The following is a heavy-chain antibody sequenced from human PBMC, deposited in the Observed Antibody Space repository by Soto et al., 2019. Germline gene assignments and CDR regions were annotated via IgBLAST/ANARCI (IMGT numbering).Heavy chain of an antibody. J-gene: IGHJ4*02. CDR2: INPGNGDT. CDR1: GYTFTSYA. CDR3: ASHPGLEQWLVLDY. V-gene: IGHV1-3*01. D-gene: IGHD6-19*01. Sequence: QVQLVQSGAEVKKAGASVKVSCKASGYTFTSYAVNWVRQAPGQRLEWVGWINPGNGDTRYSEEFQNRVTITRDTSATTAYMELTSLTSEDTAVYYCASHPGLEQWLVLDYWGQGTLVTVSS.